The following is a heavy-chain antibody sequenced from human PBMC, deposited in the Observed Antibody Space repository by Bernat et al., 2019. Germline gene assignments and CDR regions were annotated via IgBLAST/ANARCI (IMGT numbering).Heavy chain of an antibody. CDR1: GGSFSGYY. J-gene: IGHJ6*02. CDR2: INHSGST. CDR3: ARGLSLHCTNGVCYGLVMDV. V-gene: IGHV4-34*01. Sequence: QAQLQQWGAGLLKPSETLSLTCAVYGGSFSGYYWSWIRQPPGKGLEWIGEINHSGSTNYNPSLKSRVTISVDTSKNQFSLKLSSVTAADTAVYYCARGLSLHCTNGVCYGLVMDVWGQGTTVTVSS. D-gene: IGHD2-8*01.